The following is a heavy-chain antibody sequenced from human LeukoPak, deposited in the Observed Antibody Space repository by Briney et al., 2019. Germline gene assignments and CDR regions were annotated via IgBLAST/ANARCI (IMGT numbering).Heavy chain of an antibody. Sequence: SETLSLTCAVYGGSFSGYYWSWIRQPPGKGLEWIGYIYYSGSTNYNPSLKSRVTISVDTSKNQLSLQLSSVTAADTAVYYCARAKKAVAGFFDYWGQGTLVTVSS. V-gene: IGHV4-59*01. J-gene: IGHJ4*02. D-gene: IGHD6-19*01. CDR1: GGSFSGYY. CDR3: ARAKKAVAGFFDY. CDR2: IYYSGST.